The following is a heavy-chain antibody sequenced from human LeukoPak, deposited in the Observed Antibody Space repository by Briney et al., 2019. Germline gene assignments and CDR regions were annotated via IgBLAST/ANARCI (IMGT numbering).Heavy chain of an antibody. J-gene: IGHJ4*02. CDR1: GYTFTGYY. CDR3: AREEGSFDY. V-gene: IGHV1-2*02. Sequence: ASVTVSCKASGYTFTGYYIHWVRQAPGQGLEWMGWINPISGGTNYAEKFQGRVTTTRDTSINTAYMEVTRLTSDDTAVYYCAREEGSFDYWGQGTLVIVSS. CDR2: INPISGGT.